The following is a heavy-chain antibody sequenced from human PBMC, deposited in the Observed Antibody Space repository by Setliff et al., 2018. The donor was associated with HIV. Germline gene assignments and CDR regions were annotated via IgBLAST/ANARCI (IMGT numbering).Heavy chain of an antibody. V-gene: IGHV4-38-2*02. J-gene: IGHJ3*02. Sequence: SETLSLTCTVSGDSISSDFYWGWIRQLPGKGLEWIGSIYHSGNTYYMPSLQSRVTISVDMSKNQFSLNLNSVTAADTAVYYCARGQGCGGGCHYAFEMWGQGTMVT. CDR1: GDSISSDFY. CDR2: IYHSGNT. D-gene: IGHD2-21*02. CDR3: ARGQGCGGGCHYAFEM.